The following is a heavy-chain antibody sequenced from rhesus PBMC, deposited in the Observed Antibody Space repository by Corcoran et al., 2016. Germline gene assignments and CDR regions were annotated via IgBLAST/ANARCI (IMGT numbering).Heavy chain of an antibody. D-gene: IGHD2-21*01. CDR1: GYTFTDYY. J-gene: IGHJ4*01. CDR2: VDPEEGEA. Sequence: EVQLVQSGAEVKKPGASVKISCKASGYTFTDYYLHWVRQAPGKGLEWMGRVDPEEGEAIHTQNFQDRVTITAKTSTDTAYMELSSLRSEDTAVYYCATSASGCYVYWGQGVLVTVSS. CDR3: ATSASGCYVY. V-gene: IGHV1-111*02.